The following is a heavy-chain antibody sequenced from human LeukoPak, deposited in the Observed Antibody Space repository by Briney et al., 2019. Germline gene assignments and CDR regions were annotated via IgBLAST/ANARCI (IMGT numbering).Heavy chain of an antibody. J-gene: IGHJ4*02. D-gene: IGHD3-16*02. CDR2: IKSKADGGTT. CDR1: GFTFSNAW. CDR3: TTDPPYDCVWGSYRYTEPSVSPRFDY. Sequence: PGGSLRLSCAASGFTFSNAWMSWVRQAPGKGLEWVGRIKSKADGGTTDYAAPVKGRFTISRDDSKNTLYLQMNSLKTEDTAVYYCTTDPPYDCVWGSYRYTEPSVSPRFDYWGQGTLVTVSS. V-gene: IGHV3-15*01.